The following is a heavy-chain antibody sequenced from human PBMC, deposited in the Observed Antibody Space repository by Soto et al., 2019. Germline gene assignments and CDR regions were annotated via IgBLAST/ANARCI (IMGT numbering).Heavy chain of an antibody. CDR1: GGTFSGYC. V-gene: IGHV4-34*01. J-gene: IGHJ5*02. Sequence: PSETQSLTCAVYGGTFSGYCWSWIRQPPGKGLEWIGEINHSGSTNYNPSLKSRVTISVDTSKNQFSLKLSSVTAADTAVYYCARVRKWKAMVPKNWFDPWGQGTLVTVSS. CDR2: INHSGST. CDR3: ARVRKWKAMVPKNWFDP. D-gene: IGHD5-18*01.